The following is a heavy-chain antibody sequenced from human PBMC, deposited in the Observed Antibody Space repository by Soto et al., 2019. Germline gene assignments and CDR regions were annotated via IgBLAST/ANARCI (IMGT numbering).Heavy chain of an antibody. CDR2: FYYSENT. CDR1: GGSISSKSYS. J-gene: IGHJ4*02. Sequence: SETLSLTCSVSGGSISSKSYSWGWIRQPPGKGLEWIGTFYYSENTYYNPSLKSRVTISVDTSKNQFSLKLSSVTAADTAVYYCASYYYDSSGYYYVPGVYWGQGTLVTVSS. V-gene: IGHV4-39*01. CDR3: ASYYYDSSGYYYVPGVY. D-gene: IGHD3-22*01.